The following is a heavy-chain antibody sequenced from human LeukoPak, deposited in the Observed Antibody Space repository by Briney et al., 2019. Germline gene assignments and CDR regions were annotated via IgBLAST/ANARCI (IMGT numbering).Heavy chain of an antibody. CDR3: AKEEYYYDSSGYFAGFDP. J-gene: IGHJ5*02. CDR1: GFTFSSYG. CDR2: ILSDGTGE. Sequence: GRSLRLSCAASGFTFSSYGMHWVRQAPGKGLEWVAVILSDGTGEYYADSVKGRFTISRDNSKNTLYLQMNSLRAEDTAVYYCAKEEYYYDSSGYFAGFDPWGQGTLVTVSS. V-gene: IGHV3-33*06. D-gene: IGHD3-22*01.